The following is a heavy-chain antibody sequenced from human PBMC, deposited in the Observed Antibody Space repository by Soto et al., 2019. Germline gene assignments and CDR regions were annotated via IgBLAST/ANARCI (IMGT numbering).Heavy chain of an antibody. D-gene: IGHD2-21*02. Sequence: EVQLLGSGGGLVQPWGSLSVSCAASGFTFSSYAISWVRQAPGKGLGWVSAVSGSGGTTYYADSVKGRFTISRDNSKNTLYLQMNSLRAEDTAVYYCAKSDGAFDYWGQGTLVTVSS. V-gene: IGHV3-23*01. J-gene: IGHJ4*02. CDR2: VSGSGGTT. CDR1: GFTFSSYA. CDR3: AKSDGAFDY.